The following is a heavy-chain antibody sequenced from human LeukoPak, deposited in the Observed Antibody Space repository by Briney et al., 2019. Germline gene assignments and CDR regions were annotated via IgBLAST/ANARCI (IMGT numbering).Heavy chain of an antibody. CDR1: GFTFSSYW. J-gene: IGHJ3*02. CDR2: IKQDGSEK. Sequence: PGGSLRLSCAASGFTFSSYWMSWVRQAPGKGLEWVANIKQDGSEKYYVDSVKGRFTISRDNAKNSLYLQMNNLRGEETAVYYCARDSIIRGKTGACDIWGQGTMVTVSS. CDR3: ARDSIIRGKTGACDI. D-gene: IGHD1-1*01. V-gene: IGHV3-7*01.